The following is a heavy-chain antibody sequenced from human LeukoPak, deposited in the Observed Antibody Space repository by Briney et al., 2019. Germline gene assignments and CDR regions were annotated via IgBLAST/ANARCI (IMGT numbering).Heavy chain of an antibody. V-gene: IGHV3-30-3*01. D-gene: IGHD2-15*01. J-gene: IGHJ4*02. CDR1: GFTFSSYA. Sequence: PGRSLRLSCAASGFTFSSYAMHWVRQAPGKGLEWVAVISYDGSNKYYADSVKGRFTISRDNSKNTLYLQMNSLRAEDTAVYYCARDLGDIVVVVAASLSIGYWGQGTLVTVSS. CDR2: ISYDGSNK. CDR3: ARDLGDIVVVVAASLSIGY.